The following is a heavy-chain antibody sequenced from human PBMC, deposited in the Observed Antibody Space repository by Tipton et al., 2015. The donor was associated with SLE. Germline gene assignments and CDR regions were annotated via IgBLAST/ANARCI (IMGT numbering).Heavy chain of an antibody. D-gene: IGHD3-22*01. CDR3: ARRYYDSSGYTRDHYYYYGMDV. CDR2: ISGIA. V-gene: IGHV1-69*01. Sequence: QSGAEVKKPGSSVKLSCKASGGIFHRYAIIWVRQAPGQRLEWMGGISGIANYAQKFQGRVTITADESTSTAYMELSSLRSEDTAVYYCARRYYDSSGYTRDHYYYYGMDVWGQGTTVTVSS. J-gene: IGHJ6*02. CDR1: GGIFHRYA.